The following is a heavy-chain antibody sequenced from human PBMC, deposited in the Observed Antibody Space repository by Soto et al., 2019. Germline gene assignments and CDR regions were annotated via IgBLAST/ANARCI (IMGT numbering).Heavy chain of an antibody. CDR1: GYSVTSAGYY. V-gene: IGHV4-61*08. J-gene: IGHJ5*02. CDR3: ARDFHMNGYDLGWLAP. D-gene: IGHD5-12*01. CDR2: ISHSGRT. Sequence: SETLSLTCTFTGYSVTSAGYYLTWIRQSPGKGLEWIGYISHSGRTTYNPSLKTRVTISLDMPNDQYSLRLSSVNAADTAVYYCARDFHMNGYDLGWLAPWGQGILVTVSS.